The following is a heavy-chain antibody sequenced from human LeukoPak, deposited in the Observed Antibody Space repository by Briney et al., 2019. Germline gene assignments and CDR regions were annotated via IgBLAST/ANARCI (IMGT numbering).Heavy chain of an antibody. V-gene: IGHV3-21*01. CDR2: ISSSSSYI. J-gene: IGHJ4*02. D-gene: IGHD1-26*01. Sequence: PGGSLRLSCAASGFTFSNYAMSWVRQAPGKGLEWVSSISSSSSYIYYADSVKGRFTISRDNAKNSLYLQMNSLRAEDTAVYYCARVIGSYGPPRHDGGFDYWGQGTLVTVSS. CDR1: GFTFSNYA. CDR3: ARVIGSYGPPRHDGGFDY.